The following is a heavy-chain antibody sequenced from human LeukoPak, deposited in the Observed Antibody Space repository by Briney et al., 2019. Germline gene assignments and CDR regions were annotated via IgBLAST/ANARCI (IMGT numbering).Heavy chain of an antibody. CDR2: ISYDGSNK. CDR1: GFTFSSYG. CDR3: AKSKRLLRSFYYYYMDV. J-gene: IGHJ6*03. V-gene: IGHV3-30*18. Sequence: GGSLRLSCAASGFTFSSYGMHWVRQAPGKGLEWVAVISYDGSNKYYADSVKGRFTISRDNSKNTLYLQMNSLRAEDTAVYYCAKSKRLLRSFYYYYMDVWGKGTTVTVSS. D-gene: IGHD6-25*01.